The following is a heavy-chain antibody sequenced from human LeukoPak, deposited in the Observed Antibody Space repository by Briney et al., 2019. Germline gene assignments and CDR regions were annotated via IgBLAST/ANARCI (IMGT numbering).Heavy chain of an antibody. Sequence: ASVKVSCKASGYTFTGYHMHWVRQAPGQGLEWMGRINPNSGDTNYAQNFQGRVTMTRDTSISTAYMELSGLRSDDTAVYYCARDYCSSTSRLFDYWGQGTLVTVSS. CDR1: GYTFTGYH. J-gene: IGHJ4*02. V-gene: IGHV1-2*06. CDR2: INPNSGDT. CDR3: ARDYCSSTSRLFDY. D-gene: IGHD2-2*01.